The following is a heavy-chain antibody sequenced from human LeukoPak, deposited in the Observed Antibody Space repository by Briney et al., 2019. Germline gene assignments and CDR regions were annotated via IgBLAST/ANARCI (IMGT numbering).Heavy chain of an antibody. CDR3: ARARGGIRFDY. CDR1: GFTFSTYF. V-gene: IGHV3-53*01. D-gene: IGHD3-16*01. CDR2: IYSGGST. J-gene: IGHJ4*02. Sequence: GRSLRLSCAASGFTFSTYFMHWVRQAPGKGLEWVSVIYSGGSTYYADSVKGRFTISRDNSKNTLYLQMNSLRAEDTAVYYCARARGGIRFDYWGQGTLVTVSS.